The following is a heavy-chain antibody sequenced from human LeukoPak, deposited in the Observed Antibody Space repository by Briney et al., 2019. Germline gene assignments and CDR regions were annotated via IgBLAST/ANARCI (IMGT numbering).Heavy chain of an antibody. CDR2: IYYSGST. V-gene: IGHV4-31*03. J-gene: IGHJ5*02. Sequence: SETLSLTCTVSGGSISSGGYYWSWIRQHPGKGLEWIGYIYYSGSTYYNPSLKSRVTISVDTSKNQFSLKLSSVTAADTAVCYCARVSSSSWITWGQGTLVTVSS. D-gene: IGHD6-13*01. CDR3: ARVSSSSWIT. CDR1: GGSISSGGYY.